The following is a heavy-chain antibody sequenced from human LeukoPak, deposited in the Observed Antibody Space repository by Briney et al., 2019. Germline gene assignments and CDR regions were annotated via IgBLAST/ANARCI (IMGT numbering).Heavy chain of an antibody. CDR2: ISDSGST. V-gene: IGHV4-34*01. J-gene: IGHJ3*02. CDR1: GGSFSAYY. Sequence: SETLSLTCAVYGGSFSAYYWSWIRQPPGKGLEWIGEISDSGSTNYNPPLKRRVTISVDTSKNQFSLKLSSVTAADTAVYYCARDRLDSSSWLTNNAFDIWGQGTMVTVSS. CDR3: ARDRLDSSSWLTNNAFDI. D-gene: IGHD6-13*01.